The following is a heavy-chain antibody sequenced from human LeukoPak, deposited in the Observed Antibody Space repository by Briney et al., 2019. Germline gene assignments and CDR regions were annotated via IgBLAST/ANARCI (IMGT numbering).Heavy chain of an antibody. CDR3: ARVKKYSSGWYSYYYYYYMDV. D-gene: IGHD6-19*01. Sequence: ASVKVSCKASGYTFTGYYMHWVRQATGQGLEWMGWMNPNSGNTGYAQKFQGRVTITRNTSISTAYMELSSLRSEDTAVYYCARVKKYSSGWYSYYYYYYMDVWGKGTTVTVSS. CDR2: MNPNSGNT. V-gene: IGHV1-8*03. CDR1: GYTFTGYY. J-gene: IGHJ6*03.